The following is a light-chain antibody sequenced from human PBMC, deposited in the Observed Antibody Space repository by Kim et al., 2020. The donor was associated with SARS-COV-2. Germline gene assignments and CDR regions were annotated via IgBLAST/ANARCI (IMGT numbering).Light chain of an antibody. J-gene: IGKJ1*01. CDR2: AAS. Sequence: ASVGHRLTCSCPRCHGIINNLAWYQQIPGKVPKVLIFAASALQSGVPSRFSGSGSGKDFTLTISSLQPEDVATYYCQQYNSAPWTFGQGTKVDIK. V-gene: IGKV1-27*01. CDR1: HGIINN. CDR3: QQYNSAPWT.